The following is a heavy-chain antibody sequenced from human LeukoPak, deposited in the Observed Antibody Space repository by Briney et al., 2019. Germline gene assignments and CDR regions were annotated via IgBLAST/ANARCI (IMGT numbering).Heavy chain of an antibody. CDR1: GFTFSNYG. CDR2: IRYDGSIK. D-gene: IGHD2-15*01. CDR3: AKVRYCSGVNCYPDDN. Sequence: GSLRLSCAASGFTFSNYGMHWVRQAPGKGLEWVAFIRYDGSIKFYADSVKGRLTISRDSSKNTVYLEMNSLSTEDTAVYYCAKVRYCSGVNCYPDDNWGQGTLVTVSS. J-gene: IGHJ4*02. V-gene: IGHV3-30*02.